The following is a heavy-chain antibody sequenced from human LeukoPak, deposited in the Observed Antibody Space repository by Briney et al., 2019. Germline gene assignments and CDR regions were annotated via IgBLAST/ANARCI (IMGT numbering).Heavy chain of an antibody. Sequence: GGSLRLSCAAPGFTFDDYAMHWVRQAPGKGLEWVSGISWNSGSIGYADSVKGRFTISRGNAKNSLYLQMNSLRAEDTALYYCAKDTTLSIVGATPFDYWGQGTLVTVSS. CDR1: GFTFDDYA. CDR2: ISWNSGSI. D-gene: IGHD1-26*01. CDR3: AKDTTLSIVGATPFDY. J-gene: IGHJ4*02. V-gene: IGHV3-9*01.